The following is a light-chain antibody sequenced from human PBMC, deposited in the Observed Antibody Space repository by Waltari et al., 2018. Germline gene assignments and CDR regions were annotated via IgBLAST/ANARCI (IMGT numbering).Light chain of an antibody. CDR3: QQSYSTPST. CDR1: QIISSY. V-gene: IGKV1-39*01. CDR2: AAS. J-gene: IGKJ3*01. Sequence: IQMTQSPSSLSASVGDRVTITCRASQIISSYLNWYPQKPGTAPKLLIYAASSLQSGVPSRFSGSGSGTDFTLTISSLQPEDFATYYCQQSYSTPSTFGPGTKVDIK.